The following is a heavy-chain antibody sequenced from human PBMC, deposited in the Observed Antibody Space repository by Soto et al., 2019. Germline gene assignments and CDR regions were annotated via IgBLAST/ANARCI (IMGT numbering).Heavy chain of an antibody. CDR3: GTIVGTNGD. Sequence: AETLCLTCTASGGSLNTHSRTWIRQPAGKGLEWVGHINSSGSANYNPSLKNRVSIAVDTTNNQFPQKLNSVTAADTAGYYCGTIVGTNGDGGQGTL. J-gene: IGHJ4*02. V-gene: IGHV4-4*07. CDR1: GGSLNTHS. D-gene: IGHD1-26*01. CDR2: INSSGSA.